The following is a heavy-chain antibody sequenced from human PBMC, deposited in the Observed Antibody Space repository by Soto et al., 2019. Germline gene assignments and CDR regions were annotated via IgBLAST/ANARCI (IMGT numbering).Heavy chain of an antibody. V-gene: IGHV4-39*07. CDR2: IYYSGST. CDR1: GGSISSSSYY. D-gene: IGHD3-9*01. CDR3: ARVKLDYDILTGYYNYYYYYGMDV. J-gene: IGHJ6*02. Sequence: PSETLSLTCTVSGGSISSSSYYWGWIRQPPGKGLEWIGSIYYSGSTYYNPSLKSRVTISVDTSKNQFSLKLSSVTAADTAVYYCARVKLDYDILTGYYNYYYYYGMDVWGQGTTVTVSS.